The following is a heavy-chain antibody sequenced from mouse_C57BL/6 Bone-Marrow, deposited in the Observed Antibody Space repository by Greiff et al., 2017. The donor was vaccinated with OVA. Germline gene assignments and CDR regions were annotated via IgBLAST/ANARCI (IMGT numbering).Heavy chain of an antibody. CDR3: TRSGLGLFAWFAY. J-gene: IGHJ3*01. Sequence: QVQLQQSGAELVRPGTSVKVSCKASGYAFTNYLIEWVKQRPGQGLEWIGVINPGSGGTNYNEKFKGKATLTADKSSSTAYMQLSSLTSEDSAVYFCTRSGLGLFAWFAYWGQGTLVTVSA. CDR1: GYAFTNYL. CDR2: INPGSGGT. D-gene: IGHD4-1*01. V-gene: IGHV1-54*01.